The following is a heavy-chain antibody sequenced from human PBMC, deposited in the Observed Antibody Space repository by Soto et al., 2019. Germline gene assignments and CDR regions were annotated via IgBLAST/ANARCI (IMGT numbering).Heavy chain of an antibody. CDR3: ARDLSDYAEYYFAN. CDR2: ISASGSTI. J-gene: IGHJ4*02. Sequence: EVQLVESGGGLVQRGESVRLSCAASGFSLSGASMNWVRQAPGKGLEWVSSISASGSTIYYADSVRGRFTISRDVAKNSLYLRMNTLRDEDTAVYYFARDLSDYAEYYFANWGQGTLVPVSS. CDR1: GFSLSGAS. V-gene: IGHV3-48*02. D-gene: IGHD4-17*01.